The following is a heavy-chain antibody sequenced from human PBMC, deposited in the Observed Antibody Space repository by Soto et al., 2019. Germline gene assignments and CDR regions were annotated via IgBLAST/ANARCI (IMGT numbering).Heavy chain of an antibody. D-gene: IGHD3-10*01. Sequence: GASVKVSCKASGYTFTSYYMHWVRQAPGQGLEWMGIINPSGGSTSYAQKFQGRVTMTRDTSTSTVYMELSSLRSEDTAVYYCARDYGSGSYYNVDYYYGMDVWRQGTTVTVSS. V-gene: IGHV1-46*01. CDR1: GYTFTSYY. J-gene: IGHJ6*02. CDR3: ARDYGSGSYYNVDYYYGMDV. CDR2: INPSGGST.